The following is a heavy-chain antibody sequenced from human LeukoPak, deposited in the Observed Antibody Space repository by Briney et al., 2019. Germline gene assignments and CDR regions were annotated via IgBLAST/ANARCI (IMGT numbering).Heavy chain of an antibody. CDR3: AKDGVYYDSSGYCDY. CDR1: GFTFDEYA. D-gene: IGHD3-22*01. CDR2: ISGDGGRT. V-gene: IGHV3-43*02. J-gene: IGHJ4*02. Sequence: AGGSLRLSCAASGFTFDEYAMHWVRHAPGKGLEWVSLISGDGGRTHYADSVKGRFTISRDNSKNSLYLQMNSLRTEDTALYYCAKDGVYYDSSGYCDYWGQGTPVTVSS.